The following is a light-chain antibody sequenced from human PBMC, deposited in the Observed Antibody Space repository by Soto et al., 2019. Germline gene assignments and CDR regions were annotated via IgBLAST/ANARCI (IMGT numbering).Light chain of an antibody. J-gene: IGKJ4*01. Sequence: ELVLTQSPATLSVSPGEGATLSFRASQNLRTNLAWYQHKPGQAPRLLIYGASTRATGIPARFSGSGSGTDFTLTISSLEPEDFAVYYCQQHSNWPLTFGGGTKVDIK. V-gene: IGKV3-11*01. CDR1: QNLRTN. CDR2: GAS. CDR3: QQHSNWPLT.